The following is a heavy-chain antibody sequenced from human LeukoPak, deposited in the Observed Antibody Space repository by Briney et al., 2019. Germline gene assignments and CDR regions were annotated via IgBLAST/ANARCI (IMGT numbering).Heavy chain of an antibody. V-gene: IGHV3-23*01. CDR2: ISGSGGST. J-gene: IGHJ3*02. CDR1: GFTFSSYA. Sequence: GGSLRLSCAASGFTFSSYAMSWVRQAPGKGLEWVSAISGSGGSTYYADSVKGRFTTSRDNSKNTLYLQMNSLRAEDTAVYYCAKAVVRGVNAFDIWGQGTMVTVSS. D-gene: IGHD3-10*01. CDR3: AKAVVRGVNAFDI.